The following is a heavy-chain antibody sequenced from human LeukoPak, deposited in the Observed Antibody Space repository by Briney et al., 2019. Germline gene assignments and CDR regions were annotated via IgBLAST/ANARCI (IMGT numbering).Heavy chain of an antibody. D-gene: IGHD6-13*01. Sequence: PSETLSLTCAVYGGSFSGYYWSWIRQPPGKGLEWIGEINHSGSTNYNPSLKSRVTISADTSKNQFSLKLSSVTAADTAVYYCASLLRRYSSHNWFDPWGQGTLVTVSS. V-gene: IGHV4-34*01. CDR2: INHSGST. J-gene: IGHJ5*02. CDR1: GGSFSGYY. CDR3: ASLLRRYSSHNWFDP.